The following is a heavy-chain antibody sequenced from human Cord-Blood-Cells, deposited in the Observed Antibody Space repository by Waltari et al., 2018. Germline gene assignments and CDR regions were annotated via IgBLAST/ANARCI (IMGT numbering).Heavy chain of an antibody. Sequence: QVQLVQSGAEVKKPGSSVKVSCKASGGTFSSYAISWVRQAPGQGLEWMGRINPILGIANYAQKFQGRVTITADKSTSTAYMELSSLRSEDTAVYYCARGYDFWSGYGYYYYMDVWGKGTTVTVSS. J-gene: IGHJ6*03. D-gene: IGHD3-3*01. CDR3: ARGYDFWSGYGYYYYMDV. CDR2: INPILGIA. CDR1: GGTFSSYA. V-gene: IGHV1-69*09.